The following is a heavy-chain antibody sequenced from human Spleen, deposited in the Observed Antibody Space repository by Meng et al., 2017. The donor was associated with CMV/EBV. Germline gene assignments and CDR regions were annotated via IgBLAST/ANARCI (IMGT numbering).Heavy chain of an antibody. V-gene: IGHV1-2*02. CDR3: ARDPGFLNPGYSSSWSY. J-gene: IGHJ4*02. CDR1: GYTFTDNY. CDR2: INPNSGGT. D-gene: IGHD6-13*01. Sequence: ASVKVSCKASGYTFTDNYMHWVRRAPGQGLEWMGWINPNSGGTNYAQKFRDRVTMTRDTSISTAYMELSSLRSDDTAVYYCARDPGFLNPGYSSSWSYWGQGTLVTVSS.